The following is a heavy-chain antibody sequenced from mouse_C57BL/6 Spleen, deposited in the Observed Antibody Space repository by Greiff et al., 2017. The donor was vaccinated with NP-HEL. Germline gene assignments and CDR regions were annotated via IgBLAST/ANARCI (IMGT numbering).Heavy chain of an antibody. Sequence: EVKLMESGPELVKPGASVKISCKASGYSFTGYYMNWVKQSPEKSLEWIGEINPRTGGTTYNQKFKAKATLTVDKSSSTAYMQLKSLTSEDSAVYYCARAPWDPDYWGQGTTLSVSS. V-gene: IGHV1-42*01. CDR2: INPRTGGT. CDR1: GYSFTGYY. J-gene: IGHJ2*01. CDR3: ARAPWDPDY. D-gene: IGHD4-1*01.